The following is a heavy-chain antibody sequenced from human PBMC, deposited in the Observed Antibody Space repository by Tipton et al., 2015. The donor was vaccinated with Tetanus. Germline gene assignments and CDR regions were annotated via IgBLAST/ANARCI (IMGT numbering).Heavy chain of an antibody. D-gene: IGHD3-22*01. CDR3: ARGGPTVVTPDAFDI. CDR2: ISYDGEIT. Sequence: SLRLSCEGSGFTFSSFAMHWVRQAPGKGLEWVAVISYDGEITYYADSVKGRFTISRDNPRKTVYLQLHSLRPVDTAVYYCARGGPTVVTPDAFDIWGQGTMVTVS. J-gene: IGHJ3*02. V-gene: IGHV3-30*04. CDR1: GFTFSSFA.